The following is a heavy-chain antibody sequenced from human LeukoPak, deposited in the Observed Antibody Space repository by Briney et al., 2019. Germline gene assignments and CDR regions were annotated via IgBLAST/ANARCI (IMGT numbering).Heavy chain of an antibody. Sequence: GGSLRLSCAASGFTFSSYAMNWVRQQPGKGLEWVSLVSVDGDTKYYADSVRGRFTISRDNSKNSLYLQMNSLRIEDTAFYYCAKDIIGYAPLWGQGTLVTVSS. CDR3: AKDIIGYAPL. J-gene: IGHJ4*02. CDR1: GFTFSSYA. D-gene: IGHD2-8*01. CDR2: VSVDGDTK. V-gene: IGHV3-43*02.